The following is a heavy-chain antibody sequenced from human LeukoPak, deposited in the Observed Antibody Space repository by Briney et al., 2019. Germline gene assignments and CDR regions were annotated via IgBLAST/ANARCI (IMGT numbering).Heavy chain of an antibody. CDR2: ISGRGGST. CDR1: GFTFSSYA. V-gene: IGHV3-23*01. CDR3: AKAKDFWSGFGRDYYYGMDV. D-gene: IGHD3-3*01. Sequence: GGSLRLSCAASGFTFSSYAMRWVRQAPGKGLEWVSGISGRGGSTYYADSVKGRFTISRDKSKNTLYLQMNSLRAEDTAVYYCAKAKDFWSGFGRDYYYGMDVWGQGTTVTV. J-gene: IGHJ6*02.